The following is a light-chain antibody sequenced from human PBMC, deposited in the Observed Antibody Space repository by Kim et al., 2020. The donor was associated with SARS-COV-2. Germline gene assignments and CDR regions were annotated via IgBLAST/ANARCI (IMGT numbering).Light chain of an antibody. CDR3: HQYGYSPYT. CDR1: QSINTKY. V-gene: IGKV3-20*01. CDR2: GTS. J-gene: IGKJ2*01. Sequence: LAPGERASLSCRASQSINTKYLAWHQQKPGQAPRLLIYGTSSRATGIPDRFSGSGSGTDFTLSISRLEPEDFAVYYCHQYGYSPYTFGQGTKLEI.